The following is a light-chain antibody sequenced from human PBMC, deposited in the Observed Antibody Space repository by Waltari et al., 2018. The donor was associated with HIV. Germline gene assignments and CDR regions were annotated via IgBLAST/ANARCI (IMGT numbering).Light chain of an antibody. CDR1: TRDVGGYHL. J-gene: IGLJ2*01. Sequence: QSALTQPASVSGSPGQSLTISCPGTTRDVGGYHLVSWYQQPPGKAPKLRIYEVSNRPSGVSNRFSGSKSGNTASLTISGLQAEDEADYYCSSYTSSSTLVVFGGGTKLTVL. CDR3: SSYTSSSTLVV. V-gene: IGLV2-14*01. CDR2: EVS.